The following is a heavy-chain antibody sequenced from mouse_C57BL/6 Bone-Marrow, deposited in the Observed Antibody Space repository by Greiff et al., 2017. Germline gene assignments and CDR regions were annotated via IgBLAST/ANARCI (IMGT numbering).Heavy chain of an antibody. V-gene: IGHV5-6*01. Sequence: VQLQQSGGDLVKPGGSLKLSCAASGFTFSSYGMSWVRQTPDKRLEWVATISSGGSYTYYPDSVKGRFTISRDNAKNTLYLQMSSLKSEDTAMYYCARHRSYYAMDYWGQGTSVTVSS. CDR2: ISSGGSYT. CDR3: ARHRSYYAMDY. D-gene: IGHD1-1*01. J-gene: IGHJ4*01. CDR1: GFTFSSYG.